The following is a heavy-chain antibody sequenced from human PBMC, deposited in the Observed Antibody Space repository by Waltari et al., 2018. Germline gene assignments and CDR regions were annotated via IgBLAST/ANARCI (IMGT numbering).Heavy chain of an antibody. CDR3: ARDGGVERLGFEGWFDP. J-gene: IGHJ5*02. CDR1: GGTFSSYA. CDR2: ISPIFGTA. V-gene: IGHV1-69*01. Sequence: QVQLVQSGAEVKKPGSSVKVSCKASGGTFSSYAISWVRQAPGQGLEWMGGISPIFGTAHYAQKCQGRVTITADESTSTAYMELSSLRSEDTAVYYCARDGGVERLGFEGWFDPWGQGTLVTVSS. D-gene: IGHD1-1*01.